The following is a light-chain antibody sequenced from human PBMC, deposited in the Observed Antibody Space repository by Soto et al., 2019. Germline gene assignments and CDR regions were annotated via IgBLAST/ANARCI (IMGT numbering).Light chain of an antibody. CDR1: QGIKND. CDR3: LQHHSYTQT. CDR2: AVS. Sequence: DIRMTQSPSSLSGSVGDGVTITWRASQGIKNDLAWYQKKPGKAPKRLIYAVSSLQSEVPSRFRGSGYGTEFTITISSLKNEDVETYYCLQHHSYTQTFGHGTKVDIK. J-gene: IGKJ1*01. V-gene: IGKV1-17*01.